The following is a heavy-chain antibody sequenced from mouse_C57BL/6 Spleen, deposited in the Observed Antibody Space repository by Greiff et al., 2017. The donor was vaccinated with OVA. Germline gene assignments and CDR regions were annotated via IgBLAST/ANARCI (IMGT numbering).Heavy chain of an antibody. CDR2: ISGGGGNT. CDR3: ARRYSNYEGFAY. D-gene: IGHD2-5*01. V-gene: IGHV5-9*01. J-gene: IGHJ3*01. Sequence: EVQLVESGGGLVKPGGSLKLSCAASGFTFSSYTMSWVRQTPEKRLEWVATISGGGGNTYYPDSVKGRFTISRDNAKNTLYLQMSSLRSEDTALYYCARRYSNYEGFAYWGQGTLVTVSA. CDR1: GFTFSSYT.